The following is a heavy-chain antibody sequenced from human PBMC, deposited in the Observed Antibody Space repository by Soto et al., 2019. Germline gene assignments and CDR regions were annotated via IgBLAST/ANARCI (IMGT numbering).Heavy chain of an antibody. D-gene: IGHD1-7*01. J-gene: IGHJ5*02. Sequence: SVKVSCKASGGTFSSYAISWVRQAPGQGLEWMGGIIPIFGTANYAQKFQGRVTITADESTSTAYMELSSLRSEDTAVYYCARVRENWNYHERGEYNWSHPWGQGTLVTVSS. CDR1: GGTFSSYA. CDR2: IIPIFGTA. CDR3: ARVRENWNYHERGEYNWSHP. V-gene: IGHV1-69*13.